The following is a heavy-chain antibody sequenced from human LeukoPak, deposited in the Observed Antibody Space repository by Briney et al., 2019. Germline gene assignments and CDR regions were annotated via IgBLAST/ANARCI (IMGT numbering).Heavy chain of an antibody. Sequence: GGSLRLSCAASGFSFSTDAMTWVRQAPGKGLQWVSAISGSGGDTYYDDPVKGRFTISRDNSKNMMYLQMNSLRAEDTALYYCARDSSGWSKNYWGQGTLVTVSS. V-gene: IGHV3-23*01. J-gene: IGHJ4*02. CDR2: ISGSGGDT. CDR1: GFSFSTDA. CDR3: ARDSSGWSKNY. D-gene: IGHD6-19*01.